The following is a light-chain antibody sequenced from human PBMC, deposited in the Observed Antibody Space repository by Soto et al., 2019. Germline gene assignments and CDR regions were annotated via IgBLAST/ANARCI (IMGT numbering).Light chain of an antibody. J-gene: IGLJ2*01. Sequence: QSALTQPPSVSGSPGQSVIISCFGNSSDIGRYNYVSWYQQRPGKAPKLIIYDVTKRPSGVPDRFSGSKSGNTASLTISGLQADDEADYCCCAHTGMSILFGGGTKVTVL. CDR3: CAHTGMSIL. CDR2: DVT. V-gene: IGLV2-11*01. CDR1: SSDIGRYNY.